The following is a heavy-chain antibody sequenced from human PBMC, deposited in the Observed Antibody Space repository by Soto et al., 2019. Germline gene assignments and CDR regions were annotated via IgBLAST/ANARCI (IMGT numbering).Heavy chain of an antibody. CDR1: GFMFSSYT. J-gene: IGHJ4*02. CDR2: VSFRGDI. V-gene: IGHV3-21*01. Sequence: GGSLRLSCTASGFMFSSYTMNWVRQAPGKGLEWVSSVSFRGDIYYADSLEGRFTISRNDAKNSLYLQMNSLRAEDTAVYYCARGCSSASCYYYWGQGTLVTVSS. CDR3: ARGCSSASCYYY. D-gene: IGHD2-2*01.